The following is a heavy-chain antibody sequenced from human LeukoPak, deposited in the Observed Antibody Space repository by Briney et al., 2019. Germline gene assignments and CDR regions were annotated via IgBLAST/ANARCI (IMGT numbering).Heavy chain of an antibody. J-gene: IGHJ3*02. V-gene: IGHV4-39*07. CDR3: ARGRELLGGDAFDI. Sequence: WIRQPPGKGLEWVGSIYYSGSTYYNPSLKSRVTISVDTSKNQFSLKLSSVTAADTAVYYCARGRELLGGDAFDIWGQGTMVTVSS. CDR2: IYYSGST. D-gene: IGHD1-26*01.